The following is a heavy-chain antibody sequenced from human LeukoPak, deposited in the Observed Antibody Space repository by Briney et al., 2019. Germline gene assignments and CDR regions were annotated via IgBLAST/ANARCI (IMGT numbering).Heavy chain of an antibody. D-gene: IGHD3-10*01. CDR1: GFTFSSYW. CDR2: INSDGSTT. CDR3: ARDGDYYGSGSYLNFDY. Sequence: GGSLRLSCAVSGFTFSSYWMHWVRQAPGKGLVWVSRINSDGSTTSYADSVKGRFTISRDNAKNSLYLQMNSLRAEDTAVYYCARDGDYYGSGSYLNFDYWGQGTLVTVSS. J-gene: IGHJ4*02. V-gene: IGHV3-74*01.